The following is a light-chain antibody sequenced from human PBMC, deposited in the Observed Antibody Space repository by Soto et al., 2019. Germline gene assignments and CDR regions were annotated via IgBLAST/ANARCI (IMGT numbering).Light chain of an antibody. CDR3: QQYGSSPPLT. V-gene: IGKV3-20*01. CDR1: QSVSSSY. CDR2: GAS. J-gene: IGKJ4*01. Sequence: EIVLTQSPGTLSLSPGERATPSCRASQSVSSSYLAWYQQKPGQAPRLLIYGASSRATGIPDRFSGSGSGTDFTLTISRLEPEDFAVYYCQQYGSSPPLTLGGGTKVEIK.